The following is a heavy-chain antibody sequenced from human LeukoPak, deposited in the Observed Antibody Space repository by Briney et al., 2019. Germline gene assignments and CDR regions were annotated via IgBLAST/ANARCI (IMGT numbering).Heavy chain of an antibody. CDR1: GGSISSENW. CDR3: ARGGSYYFDY. J-gene: IGHJ4*02. CDR2: TYHAGHI. D-gene: IGHD2-15*01. Sequence: SETLSLTCGVFGGSISSENWWNWVRQPPGKGLEWIGETYHAGHINYNPSLKSRVTISMDKSKNQLYLKVTSVTAADTAVYYCARGGSYYFDYWGQGILVAVSS. V-gene: IGHV4-4*02.